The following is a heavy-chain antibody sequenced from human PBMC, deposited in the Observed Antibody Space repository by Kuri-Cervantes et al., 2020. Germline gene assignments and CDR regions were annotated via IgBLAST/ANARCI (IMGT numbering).Heavy chain of an antibody. Sequence: SQTLSLTCAISGDSVSSNSAAWNWIRQSPSRGLEWLGRTYYRSKWYNDYAVSVKSRITINPDTSKNQFSLQLNSVTPEDTAVYYCARESDSSGYYGPMRAFDIWGQGTMVTVSS. CDR2: TYYRSKWYN. D-gene: IGHD3-22*01. CDR3: ARESDSSGYYGPMRAFDI. V-gene: IGHV6-1*01. CDR1: GDSVSSNSAA. J-gene: IGHJ3*02.